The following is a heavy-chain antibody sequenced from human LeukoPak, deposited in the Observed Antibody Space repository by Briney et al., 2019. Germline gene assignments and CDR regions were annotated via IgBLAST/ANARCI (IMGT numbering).Heavy chain of an antibody. CDR3: ASPEHHYDSSGYYFGYLF. D-gene: IGHD3-22*01. CDR2: INHSGST. J-gene: IGHJ4*02. V-gene: IGHV4-34*01. Sequence: SETLSLTCAVYGGSFSGYYWSWIRQPPGKGLEWIGEINHSGSTNYNPSLKSRVIISVDTSKNQFSLKLSSVTAADTAVYYCASPEHHYDSSGYYFGYLFWGQGTLVTVSS. CDR1: GGSFSGYY.